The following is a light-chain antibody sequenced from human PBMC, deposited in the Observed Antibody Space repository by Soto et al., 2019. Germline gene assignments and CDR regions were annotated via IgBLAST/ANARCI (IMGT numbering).Light chain of an antibody. Sequence: QSALTQPPSLSGAPGQRVTISCTGSSSNIGAGYDVHWYQQLPGTAPKLLIYGNSNRPSGVPDRFSGSKSGTSASLAITGLQAEDEADYYCQSYDSSLSGNYVFGTGTKVTVL. V-gene: IGLV1-40*01. CDR1: SSNIGAGYD. CDR2: GNS. CDR3: QSYDSSLSGNYV. J-gene: IGLJ1*01.